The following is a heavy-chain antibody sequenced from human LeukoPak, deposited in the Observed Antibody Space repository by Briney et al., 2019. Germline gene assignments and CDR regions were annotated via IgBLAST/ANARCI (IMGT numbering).Heavy chain of an antibody. CDR1: GGSVSNTSYY. J-gene: IGHJ5*02. CDR3: ARVMYSSGWYDWFDP. D-gene: IGHD6-19*01. Sequence: SETLSLTCTVSGGSVSNTSYYWGWIRQPPGKGLEWIGSINYSGSTYYSASLKSRVTISVDTSKNQFSLQLNSVTAADTAVYYCARVMYSSGWYDWFDPWGQGTLVTVSS. CDR2: INYSGST. V-gene: IGHV4-39*07.